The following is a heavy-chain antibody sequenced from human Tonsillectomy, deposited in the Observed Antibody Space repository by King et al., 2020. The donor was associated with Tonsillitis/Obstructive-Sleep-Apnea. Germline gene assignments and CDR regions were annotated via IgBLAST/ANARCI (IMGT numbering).Heavy chain of an antibody. Sequence: QVQLVESGSALKKPGASVKVSCKASGYTFNNNALNWVRQAPGQGLEWLGWINTNTGNPSYAQAFTGRFVFSLDSSVSTAYLQITSLKTEDTAVYYCARVVGPQSNTWYRDYYMYVCGNGASVTVAS. CDR1: GYTFNNNA. V-gene: IGHV7-4-1*02. D-gene: IGHD6-13*01. CDR2: INTNTGNP. CDR3: ARVVGPQSNTWYRDYYMYV. J-gene: IGHJ6*03.